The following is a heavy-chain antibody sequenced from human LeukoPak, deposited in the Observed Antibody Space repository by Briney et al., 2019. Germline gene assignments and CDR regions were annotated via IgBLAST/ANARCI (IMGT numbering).Heavy chain of an antibody. D-gene: IGHD5-24*01. CDR1: GFTFSSYA. V-gene: IGHV3-30*04. J-gene: IGHJ4*02. CDR2: ISYDGSNK. Sequence: GGSLRLSCAASGFTFSSYAMHWVRQAPGKGLEWVAVISYDGSNKYYADSVKGRFTISRDNSKNTLYLQMNSLRAEDTAVYYCAKFDGYNSGDFDYWGQGTLVTVSS. CDR3: AKFDGYNSGDFDY.